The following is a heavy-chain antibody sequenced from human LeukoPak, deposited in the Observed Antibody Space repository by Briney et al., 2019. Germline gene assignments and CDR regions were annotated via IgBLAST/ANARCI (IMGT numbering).Heavy chain of an antibody. J-gene: IGHJ4*02. Sequence: GGSLRLSCAASGFTFSSYSMNWVRQAPGKGLEWVSNISGSGGSTYYADSVKGRFTISRDDSKNTLYLQMNSLRAEDTAVYYCFYSWYPDYWGRGTLVTVSS. V-gene: IGHV3-23*01. CDR2: ISGSGGST. CDR1: GFTFSSYS. CDR3: FYSWYPDY. D-gene: IGHD6-13*01.